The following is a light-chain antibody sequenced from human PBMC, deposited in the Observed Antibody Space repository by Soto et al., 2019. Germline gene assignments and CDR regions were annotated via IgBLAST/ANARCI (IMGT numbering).Light chain of an antibody. CDR2: EAS. CDR1: QTVSSS. CDR3: QQHINWPLT. V-gene: IGKV3-11*01. Sequence: EIVLTLSPATLSLSPGERATLSCRASQTVSSSLAWYQQKPGQAPRLLIYEASNRATGIPARFSGSGSGADFTLTISSLEPEDFALYYCQQHINWPLTFGGGTKVEIK. J-gene: IGKJ4*01.